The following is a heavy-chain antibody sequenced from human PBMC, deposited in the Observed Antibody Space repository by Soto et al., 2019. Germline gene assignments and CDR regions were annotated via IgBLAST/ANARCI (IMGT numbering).Heavy chain of an antibody. V-gene: IGHV4-4*02. D-gene: IGHD3-10*01. CDR3: ARDGSGSYRRFDY. CDR2: IYHSGST. Sequence: SETLSLTCTVSGGSISSDWWSWVRQPPGKGLEWIGEIYHSGSTNYNPSLKSRVTISVDKSKNQFSLKLSSVTAADTAIYYCARDGSGSYRRFDYWGQGTLVTVSS. J-gene: IGHJ4*02. CDR1: GGSISSDW.